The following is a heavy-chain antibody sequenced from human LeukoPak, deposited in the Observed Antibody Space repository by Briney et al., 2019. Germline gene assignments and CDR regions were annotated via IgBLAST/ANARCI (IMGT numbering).Heavy chain of an antibody. Sequence: GGSLRLSCAASRFTLSDHYIDWVRQAPGRGLEWVGRSRNKVNSYTTEYAASVKGRFTISRDESKNSLYLQMNSLKSEDTAVYYCARTGSRTHFDCWGQGTLVTVSS. CDR3: ARTGSRTHFDC. J-gene: IGHJ4*02. CDR2: SRNKVNSYTT. CDR1: RFTLSDHY. D-gene: IGHD1-1*01. V-gene: IGHV3-72*01.